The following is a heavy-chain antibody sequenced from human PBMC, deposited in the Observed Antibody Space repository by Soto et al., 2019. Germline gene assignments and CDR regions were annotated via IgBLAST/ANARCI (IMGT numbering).Heavy chain of an antibody. J-gene: IGHJ6*02. CDR3: ARASVRGGNSASQFAMDV. D-gene: IGHD4-4*01. CDR2: ISSSGNT. V-gene: IGHV4-61*01. Sequence: LXLXCTVSGGCVSSXYYYWSWIRQPPWRGLEWIGYISSSGNTNYNPSLKSRLTLSVDTSNNQFSLKLKSVTAEDTALYYCARASVRGGNSASQFAMDVWGQGTTGTVSS. CDR1: GGCVSSXYYY.